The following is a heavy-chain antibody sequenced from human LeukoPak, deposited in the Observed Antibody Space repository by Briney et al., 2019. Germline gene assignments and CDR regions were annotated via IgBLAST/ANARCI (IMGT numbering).Heavy chain of an antibody. CDR2: ISWNSGSI. V-gene: IGHV3-9*01. Sequence: PGGSLRLSCAASGFTFDDYAMHWARQAPGKGLEWVSGISWNSGSIGYADSVKGRFTISRDNAKNSLYLQMNSLRAVDTALYYCALGWYYGSGSPHDAFDIWGQGTMVTVSS. CDR1: GFTFDDYA. J-gene: IGHJ3*02. CDR3: ALGWYYGSGSPHDAFDI. D-gene: IGHD3-10*01.